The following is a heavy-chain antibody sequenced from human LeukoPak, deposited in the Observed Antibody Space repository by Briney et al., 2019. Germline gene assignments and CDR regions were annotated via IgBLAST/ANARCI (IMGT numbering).Heavy chain of an antibody. CDR2: IHHDGRI. Sequence: PSETLSLTCDVSGGSIDSTNWWNWVRQPPGKGLEWIAEIHHDGRINYNPSLKSRVTLSVDKSKNQFSLRLNSVTAADTAMYYCARSHDHLWGNYPDYWGQGTLVTVSS. V-gene: IGHV4/OR15-8*01. D-gene: IGHD3-16*02. CDR3: ARSHDHLWGNYPDY. CDR1: GGSIDSTNW. J-gene: IGHJ4*02.